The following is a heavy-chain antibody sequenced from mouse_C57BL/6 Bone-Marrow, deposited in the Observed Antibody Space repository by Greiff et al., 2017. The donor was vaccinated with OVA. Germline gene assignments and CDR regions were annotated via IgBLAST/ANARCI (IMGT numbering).Heavy chain of an antibody. V-gene: IGHV3-8*01. CDR2: ISYSGST. J-gene: IGHJ1*03. CDR1: GYSITSDY. D-gene: IGHD1-1*01. CDR3: ARSRGITTVVARYWYFDV. Sequence: EVQRVESGPGLAKPSQTLSLTCSVTGYSITSDYWNWIRKFPGNKLEYMGYISYSGSTYYNPSLKSRISITRDTSKNQYYLQLNSVTTEDTATYYCARSRGITTVVARYWYFDVWGTGTTVTVSS.